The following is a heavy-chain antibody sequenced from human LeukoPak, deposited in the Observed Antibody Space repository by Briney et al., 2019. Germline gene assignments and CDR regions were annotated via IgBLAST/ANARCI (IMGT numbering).Heavy chain of an antibody. Sequence: GGSLRLSCAASGFTFSSYWMSWVRQAPGKGLEWVSSFGTRSTSIYHAGSVKGRFVISRDNAKNSLYLQMNSLRAEDTALYYCAREVSEGFDFWGQGTLVTVSS. D-gene: IGHD3-22*01. CDR3: AREVSEGFDF. J-gene: IGHJ4*02. CDR1: GFTFSSYW. V-gene: IGHV3-21*01. CDR2: FGTRSTSI.